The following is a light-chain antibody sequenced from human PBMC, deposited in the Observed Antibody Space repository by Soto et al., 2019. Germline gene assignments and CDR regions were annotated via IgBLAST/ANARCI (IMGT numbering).Light chain of an antibody. CDR1: QSISST. Sequence: EIVMTQSPATLSVSPGGRATLSCRASQSISSTLAWYQQKPGQAPRLLIYGASTRATGFPARFSGSGSGTDFTLTISSLQSEDFAVYYCQQYNNWPSTFGQGTKVEIK. J-gene: IGKJ1*01. V-gene: IGKV3-15*01. CDR2: GAS. CDR3: QQYNNWPST.